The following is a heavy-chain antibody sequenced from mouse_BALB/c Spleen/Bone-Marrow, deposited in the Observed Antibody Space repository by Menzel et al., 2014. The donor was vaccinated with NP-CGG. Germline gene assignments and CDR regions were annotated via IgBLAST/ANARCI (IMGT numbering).Heavy chain of an antibody. CDR1: GYSFTGYF. D-gene: IGHD1-1*01. V-gene: IGHV1-20*02. CDR2: INPYNGDS. CDR3: ARVTTDWYFDV. Sequence: DVQLQESGPELVKPGASVKISCKASGYSFTGYFMNWVIQSHGESLEWIGRINPYNGDSFYNQKFKGKATLTVDKSSSTAHMELRSLASEDSAVYYCARVTTDWYFDVWGTGTTVTVSS. J-gene: IGHJ1*03.